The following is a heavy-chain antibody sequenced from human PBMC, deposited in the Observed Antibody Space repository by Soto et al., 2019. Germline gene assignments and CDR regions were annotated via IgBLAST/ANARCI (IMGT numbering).Heavy chain of an antibody. CDR3: ARAPRGNYGYPSYFDY. V-gene: IGHV4-4*02. CDR2: THHSGRT. J-gene: IGHJ4*02. Sequence: SETLSLTCIVSGGSMSSSNWWNWVRQPPGKGLEWIGETHHSGRTNYNPSLKSRVTISVDTSKNQFSLKLSSVTAADTAVYYCARAPRGNYGYPSYFDYWGQGTLVTVSS. CDR1: GGSMSSSNW. D-gene: IGHD3-10*01.